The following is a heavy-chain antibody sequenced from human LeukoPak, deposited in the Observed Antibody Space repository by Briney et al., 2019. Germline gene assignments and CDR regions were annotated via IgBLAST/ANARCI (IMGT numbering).Heavy chain of an antibody. CDR3: ARGWDYGDYQDY. Sequence: ASVKVSCKASGYTFTSYAMHWVRQAPGQRLEWVGWINAGNGNTKYSQKFQGRVTITRDTSARTAYMELSSLRSEDTAVYYCARGWDYGDYQDYWGQGTLVTVSS. CDR1: GYTFTSYA. J-gene: IGHJ4*02. V-gene: IGHV1-3*01. D-gene: IGHD4-17*01. CDR2: INAGNGNT.